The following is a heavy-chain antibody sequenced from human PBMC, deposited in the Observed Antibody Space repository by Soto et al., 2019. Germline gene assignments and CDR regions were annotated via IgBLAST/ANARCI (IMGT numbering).Heavy chain of an antibody. J-gene: IGHJ6*02. CDR2: IYPGDSDT. D-gene: IGHD6-13*01. CDR1: RYSSTTYW. CDR3: ARREGAAAYYCCMDG. V-gene: IGHV5-51*01. Sequence: GPSLTISCKGSRYSSTTYWIGWVRQMPWKGLDLVGIIYPGDSDTSYSPSIQGQITLSADKSISIAYLQWTYLKPSDPSTYYWARREGAAAYYCCMDGWGQGRTVAVSS.